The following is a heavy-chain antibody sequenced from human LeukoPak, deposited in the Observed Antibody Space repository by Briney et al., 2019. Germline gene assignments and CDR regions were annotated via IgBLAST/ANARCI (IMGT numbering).Heavy chain of an antibody. Sequence: SETLSLTCTVSGGSISSGPYYWGWIRQPPGKGLEWIGNIYYGENTYYNPSLKSRVTISIDTSKNQFSLKLSSVTAADTAVYYCARQRTYSSSWRMSNWFDPWGQGTLVTVSS. CDR3: ARQRTYSSSWRMSNWFDP. D-gene: IGHD6-13*01. CDR2: IYYGENT. V-gene: IGHV4-39*01. J-gene: IGHJ5*02. CDR1: GGSISSGPYY.